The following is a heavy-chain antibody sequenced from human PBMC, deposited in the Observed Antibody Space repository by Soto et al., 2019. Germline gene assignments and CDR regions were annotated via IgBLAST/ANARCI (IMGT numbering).Heavy chain of an antibody. J-gene: IGHJ5*02. CDR2: IYTSGST. V-gene: IGHV4-4*07. Sequence: SETLSLTCTVSGGSISSYYWSWIRQPAGKGREWIGRIYTSGSTNYNPSLKSRVTMSVDTSKNQFSLKLSSVTAADTAVYYCAREPAPILGYCSSTSCYISGGWFDPWGQGTLVTVSS. D-gene: IGHD2-2*02. CDR1: GGSISSYY. CDR3: AREPAPILGYCSSTSCYISGGWFDP.